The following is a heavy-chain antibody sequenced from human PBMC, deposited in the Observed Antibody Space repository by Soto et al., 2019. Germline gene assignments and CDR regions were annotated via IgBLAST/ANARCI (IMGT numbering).Heavy chain of an antibody. CDR3: ARADVVVTAITYFDY. CDR2: IYHSGST. CDR1: GGSISSGGYS. Sequence: PSETLSLTCAVSGGSISSGGYSWSWIRQPPGKGLEWIGYIYHSGSTYYNPSLKSRVTISVDRSKNQFSLKLSSVTAADTAVYYCARADVVVTAITYFDYWGQGTLVTVSS. D-gene: IGHD2-21*02. J-gene: IGHJ4*02. V-gene: IGHV4-30-2*01.